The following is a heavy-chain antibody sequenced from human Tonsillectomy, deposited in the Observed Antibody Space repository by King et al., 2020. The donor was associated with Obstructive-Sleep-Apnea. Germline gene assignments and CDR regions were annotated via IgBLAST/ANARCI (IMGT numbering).Heavy chain of an antibody. CDR1: GYTFTRYW. CDR2: IYPGDSDT. Sequence: VQLVESGAEVKKPGESLKISCEVSGYTFTRYWIAWVRQMPGKGLEWMGIIYPGDSDTSYSPSFQGQVTMSVDNSISSAYLQGSILKASDSAIYYCARKVDTRPHSYFDSWGQGTPVTVSS. V-gene: IGHV5-51*01. J-gene: IGHJ4*02. CDR3: ARKVDTRPHSYFDS. D-gene: IGHD2-2*01.